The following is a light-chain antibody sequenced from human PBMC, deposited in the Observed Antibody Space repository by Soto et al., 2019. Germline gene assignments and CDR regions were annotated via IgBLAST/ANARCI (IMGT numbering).Light chain of an antibody. CDR1: SSDVGGYNY. V-gene: IGLV2-14*01. CDR2: EVS. CDR3: SSYTSSSARV. J-gene: IGLJ3*02. Sequence: QPASVSGSPGQSITISCTGTSSDVGGYNYVSWYQQHPGKAPKLMIYEVSNRPSGVSNRFSGSKSGNTASLTISGLQAEDEADYYCSSYTSSSARVFGGGTKLTVL.